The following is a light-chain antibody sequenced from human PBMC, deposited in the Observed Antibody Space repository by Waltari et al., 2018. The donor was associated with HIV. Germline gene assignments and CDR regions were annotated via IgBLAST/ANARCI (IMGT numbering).Light chain of an antibody. CDR1: SSNIGNNA. J-gene: IGLJ2*01. Sequence: QSVLTQPPSVSEAPRQRVTISCSGSSSNIGNNAVNWYQQLPGKPPKLLIYYDDLLASGVSDRFSGSKSGTSASLAISGLQSEDESDYYCAAWDDSLKGVVFGGGTKLTVL. CDR3: AAWDDSLKGVV. V-gene: IGLV1-36*01. CDR2: YDD.